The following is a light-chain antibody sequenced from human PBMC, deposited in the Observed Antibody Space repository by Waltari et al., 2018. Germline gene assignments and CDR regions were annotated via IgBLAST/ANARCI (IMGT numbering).Light chain of an antibody. CDR3: QHYVRLPVT. CDR1: QSVATY. Sequence: EIVLSQSPGTLSLSPGERATLSCRASQSVATYLAWYQQKTGQAPRLLIYGASSRATGVPDRFSASGSGTDFILTISSLEPEDFAVYYCQHYVRLPVTFGQGTKVEIK. J-gene: IGKJ1*01. CDR2: GAS. V-gene: IGKV3-20*01.